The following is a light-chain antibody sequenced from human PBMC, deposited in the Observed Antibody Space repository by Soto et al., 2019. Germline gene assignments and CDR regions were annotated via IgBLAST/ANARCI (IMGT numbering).Light chain of an antibody. Sequence: EIVMTQSPATLSVSPGERATLSCRASQSVSSTYLAWYQQKPGQAPRLLIYGASTRATGIPARFSGSGSGTEFTLTISSVQSEDFAVYYCQHYNNWPPVTFGQGTRLEIK. CDR1: QSVSSTY. CDR3: QHYNNWPPVT. V-gene: IGKV3-15*01. J-gene: IGKJ5*01. CDR2: GAS.